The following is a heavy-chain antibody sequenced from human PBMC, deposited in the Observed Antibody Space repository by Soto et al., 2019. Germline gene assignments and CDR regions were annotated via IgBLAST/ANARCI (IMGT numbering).Heavy chain of an antibody. CDR3: AKDRTRILYPYYYYYGMDV. V-gene: IGHV3-30*18. CDR1: GFTFSSYG. CDR2: ISYDGSNK. D-gene: IGHD2-15*01. J-gene: IGHJ6*02. Sequence: PGGSLRLSCAASGFTFSSYGMHWVRQAPGKGLEWVAVISYDGSNKYYADSVKGRFTISRDNSKNTLYLQMNSLRAEDTAVYYCAKDRTRILYPYYYYYGMDVWVQGTTVTVSS.